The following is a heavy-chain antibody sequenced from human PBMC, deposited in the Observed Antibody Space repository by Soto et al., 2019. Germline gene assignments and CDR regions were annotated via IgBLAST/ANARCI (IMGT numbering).Heavy chain of an antibody. CDR1: GFTFSSYE. V-gene: IGHV3-48*03. Sequence: GGSLRLSCAASGFTFSSYEMNWVRQAPGKGLEWVSYISSSGSTIYYADSVKGRFTISGDNAKNSLYLQMNSLRAEDTAVYYCARDGVQQQLVASSYYYGMDVWGQGTTVTVSS. J-gene: IGHJ6*02. CDR2: ISSSGSTI. D-gene: IGHD6-13*01. CDR3: ARDGVQQQLVASSYYYGMDV.